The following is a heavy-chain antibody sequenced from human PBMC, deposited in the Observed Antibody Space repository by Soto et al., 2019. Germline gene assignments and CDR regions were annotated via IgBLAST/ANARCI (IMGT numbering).Heavy chain of an antibody. D-gene: IGHD6-19*01. V-gene: IGHV3-23*01. CDR2: ISGSGGST. J-gene: IGHJ5*02. CDR1: GFTFSSYA. CDR3: AQVGRTSSGWFKGRETSFS. Sequence: GESLKISCAASGFTFSSYAMSWVRQAPGKGLEWVSAISGSGGSTYYADSVKGRFTISRDNSKNTLYLQMNSLRAEDTAVYYCAQVGRTSSGWFKGRETSFSWGQGTLVTVSS.